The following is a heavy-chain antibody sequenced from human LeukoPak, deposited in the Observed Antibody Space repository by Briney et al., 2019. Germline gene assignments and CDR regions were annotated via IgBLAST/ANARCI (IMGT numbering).Heavy chain of an antibody. D-gene: IGHD1-26*01. CDR1: GFSITSGYF. Sequence: SETLRLTCPVSGFSITSGYFWGWIRQSPGKRLEWIGYIYHNGDTVYNPSLNSSLRSRVTLLVEPSKNQFSLSLNSVIAADTAVFYCVRAESVGIFDDWGQGSMVTVSS. J-gene: IGHJ4*02. CDR3: VRAESVGIFDD. V-gene: IGHV4-38-2*02. CDR2: IYHNGDT.